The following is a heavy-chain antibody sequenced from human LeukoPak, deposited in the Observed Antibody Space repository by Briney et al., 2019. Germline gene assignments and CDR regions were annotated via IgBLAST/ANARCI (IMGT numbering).Heavy chain of an antibody. D-gene: IGHD3-10*01. CDR1: GFTFSSYS. J-gene: IGHJ4*02. CDR3: ANYGSPSVDTSGNDY. Sequence: PGGSLRLSCAASGFTFSSYSMNWVRQAPGKGLEWVSYISSSSSTIYYADSVKGRFTISRDNAKNSLYLQMNSLRAEDTAVYYCANYGSPSVDTSGNDYWGQGTLVTVSS. CDR2: ISSSSSTI. V-gene: IGHV3-48*01.